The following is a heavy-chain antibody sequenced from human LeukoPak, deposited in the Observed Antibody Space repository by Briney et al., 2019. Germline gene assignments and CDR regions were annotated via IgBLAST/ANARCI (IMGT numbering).Heavy chain of an antibody. Sequence: GGSLRLSCAGSGFTFSHAWMSWVRQAPGKGLEWVSAISGSGGSTYYADSVKGRFTISRDNSKNTLYLQMNSLRAEDTAVYYCAKDRYRGSPPQYYFDYWGQGTLVTVSS. CDR3: AKDRYRGSPPQYYFDY. CDR2: ISGSGGST. J-gene: IGHJ4*02. V-gene: IGHV3-23*01. CDR1: GFTFSHAW. D-gene: IGHD1-26*01.